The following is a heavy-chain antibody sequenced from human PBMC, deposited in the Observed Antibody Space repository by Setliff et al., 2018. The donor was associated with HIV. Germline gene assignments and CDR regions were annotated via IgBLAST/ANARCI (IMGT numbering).Heavy chain of an antibody. CDR1: GGSFSGYY. V-gene: IGHV4-34*01. Sequence: TLSLTCAVYGGSFSGYYWSWIRQPPGKGLEWIGEINHSGSTNYNPSLKSRVTISVDTSKNQFSLKVSSVTAADTAVYYCARHGVIWERLRPLLYFDSWGQGTLVTVSS. CDR2: INHSGST. D-gene: IGHD5-12*01. CDR3: ARHGVIWERLRPLLYFDS. J-gene: IGHJ4*02.